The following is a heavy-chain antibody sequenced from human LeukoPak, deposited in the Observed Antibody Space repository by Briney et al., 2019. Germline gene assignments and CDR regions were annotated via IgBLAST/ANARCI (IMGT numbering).Heavy chain of an antibody. CDR3: ARAPSEIGGYYPEYFRH. Sequence: GGSLRLSCAASGFTFSTYWMHWVRQAPGKGLVWVSRIKSDGSTNYADSVKGRFTISRDNAKNTLSLQMNSLRPEDSGVYYCARAPSEIGGYYPEYFRHWGQGTLVTVSS. J-gene: IGHJ1*01. CDR1: GFTFSTYW. CDR2: IKSDGST. V-gene: IGHV3-74*01. D-gene: IGHD3-3*01.